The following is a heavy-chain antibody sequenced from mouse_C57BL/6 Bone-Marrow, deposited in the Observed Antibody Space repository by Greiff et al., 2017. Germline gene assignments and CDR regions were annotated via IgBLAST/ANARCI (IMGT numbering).Heavy chain of an antibody. J-gene: IGHJ2*01. CDR2: IDPENGDT. Sequence: VQLKESGAELVRPGASVKLSCTASGFTIKDDYLQWVKQRPEQGLVWIGWIDPENGDTNYAAKFQGKATITADPSSNTAYLQLSSVTSKDTAVWYCTTHYYGSHDYGGQSTTLTVTA. CDR1: GFTIKDDY. V-gene: IGHV14-4*01. D-gene: IGHD1-1*01. CDR3: TTHYYGSHDY.